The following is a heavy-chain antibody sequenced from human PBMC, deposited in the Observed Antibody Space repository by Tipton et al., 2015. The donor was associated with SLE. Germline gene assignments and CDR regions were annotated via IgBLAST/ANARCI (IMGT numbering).Heavy chain of an antibody. D-gene: IGHD6-13*01. Sequence: TLSLTCTVSGGSVSSRNDYWSWIRQPPGKGLEWIGEINHSGSTNYNPSLKSRVTISVDTSKNQFSLKLSSVTAADTAVYYCARGYSSSWFDYWGQGTLVTVSS. V-gene: IGHV4-34*01. CDR2: INHSGST. CDR1: GGSVSSRNDY. CDR3: ARGYSSSWFDY. J-gene: IGHJ4*02.